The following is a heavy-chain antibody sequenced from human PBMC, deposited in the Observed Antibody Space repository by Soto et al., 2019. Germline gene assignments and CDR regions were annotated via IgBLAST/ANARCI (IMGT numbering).Heavy chain of an antibody. CDR3: ARHQSGTQYFDL. J-gene: IGHJ2*01. V-gene: IGHV4-59*02. CDR2: TYHSGSA. CDR1: GGAVSGSY. Sequence: QVQLQESGPGLVKPSETLSLTCTVSGGAVSGSYWSWIRQPPGKGLEWIGYTYHSGSAKYNPSLTSRITMSVDTSKNQFSLNLSSVTAADTAVYYCARHQSGTQYFDLWGRGTLVIVSS. D-gene: IGHD1-7*01.